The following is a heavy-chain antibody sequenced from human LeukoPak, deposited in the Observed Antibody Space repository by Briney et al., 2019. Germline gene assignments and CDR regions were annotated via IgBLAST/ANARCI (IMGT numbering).Heavy chain of an antibody. Sequence: SETLSLTCTVSGGSTSSYYWSWIRQPAGKGLEWIGRIYTSGSTNYNPSLKSRVTMSVDTSKNQFSLKLSSVTAADTAVYYCAREFRMNRAYYYDSSGYIFDYWGQGTLVTVSS. CDR3: AREFRMNRAYYYDSSGYIFDY. CDR1: GGSTSSYY. D-gene: IGHD3-22*01. CDR2: IYTSGST. V-gene: IGHV4-4*07. J-gene: IGHJ4*02.